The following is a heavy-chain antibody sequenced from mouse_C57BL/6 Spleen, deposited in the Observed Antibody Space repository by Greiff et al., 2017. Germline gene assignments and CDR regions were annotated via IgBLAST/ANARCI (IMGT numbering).Heavy chain of an antibody. Sequence: QVQLKQPGAELVKPGASVKLSCTASGYTFTSYWMHWVKQRPGQGLEWIGNIYPSNGGTNYHEKFKGKATLTVDKSSSTAYMQLSSLTSEDSAVYYCARRDGNYVYFDYWGQGTTLTVSS. CDR3: ARRDGNYVYFDY. D-gene: IGHD2-1*01. J-gene: IGHJ2*01. CDR2: IYPSNGGT. V-gene: IGHV1-53*01. CDR1: GYTFTSYW.